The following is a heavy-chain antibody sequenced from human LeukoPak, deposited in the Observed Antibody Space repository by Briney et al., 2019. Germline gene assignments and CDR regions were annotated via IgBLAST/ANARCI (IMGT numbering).Heavy chain of an antibody. CDR3: AREAAAGTGWFDP. CDR1: GFTFSQYW. Sequence: PGGSLRLSCVPSGFTFSQYWMIWVRQAPGKGLEWVSYISSSGSTIYYADSVKGRFTISRDNAKNSLYLQMNSLRAEDTAVYYCAREAAAGTGWFDPWGQGTLVTVSS. J-gene: IGHJ5*02. V-gene: IGHV3-48*03. D-gene: IGHD6-13*01. CDR2: ISSSGSTI.